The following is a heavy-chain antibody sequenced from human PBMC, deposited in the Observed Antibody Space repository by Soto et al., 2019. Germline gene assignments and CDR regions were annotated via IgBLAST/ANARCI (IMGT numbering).Heavy chain of an antibody. Sequence: PSETLSLTCTVSGGSISSYYWSWIRQPPGKGLEWIGEINHSGSTNYNPSLKSRVTISVDTSKNQFSLKLSSVTAADTAVYYCARESDITVTKYYFDYWGQGTLVTVSS. CDR3: ARESDITVTKYYFDY. D-gene: IGHD4-17*01. V-gene: IGHV4-34*01. CDR1: GGSISSYY. J-gene: IGHJ4*02. CDR2: INHSGST.